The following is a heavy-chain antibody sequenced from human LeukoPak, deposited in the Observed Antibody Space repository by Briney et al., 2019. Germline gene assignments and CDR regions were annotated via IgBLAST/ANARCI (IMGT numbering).Heavy chain of an antibody. CDR1: GYTFTGYY. V-gene: IGHV1-2*02. J-gene: IGHJ5*02. CDR3: ARGSIVVVPAAIPGWFDP. D-gene: IGHD2-2*01. CDR2: INPNSGGT. Sequence: ASVKVSCKASGYTFTGYYMHWVRQAPGQGLEWMGWINPNSGGTNYAQKFQGRVTMTRDTSISTAYMELSRLRSDDTAVYYCARGSIVVVPAAIPGWFDPWGQGTLVTVSS.